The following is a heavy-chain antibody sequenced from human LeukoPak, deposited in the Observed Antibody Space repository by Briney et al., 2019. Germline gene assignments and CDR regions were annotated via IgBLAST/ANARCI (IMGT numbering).Heavy chain of an antibody. J-gene: IGHJ5*02. Sequence: ASVKVSCKASGYTFTGYHMHWVRQAPGQGLEWMGWINPNSGGTNYAQKFQGRVTMTRDTSISTAYMELSRLRSDDTAVYYCARTRGTKIMITFGGVIDPPRNWFDPWGQGTLVTVSS. CDR1: GYTFTGYH. V-gene: IGHV1-2*02. CDR3: ARTRGTKIMITFGGVIDPPRNWFDP. CDR2: INPNSGGT. D-gene: IGHD3-16*02.